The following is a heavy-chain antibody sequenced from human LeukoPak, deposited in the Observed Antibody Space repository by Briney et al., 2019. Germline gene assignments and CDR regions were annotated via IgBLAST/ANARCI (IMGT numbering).Heavy chain of an antibody. V-gene: IGHV4-34*01. J-gene: IGHJ3*02. Sequence: SETLSLTCAVYGGSFSGYYWSWIRQPPEKGLEWIGEINHSGSTNYNPSLKSRVTISVDTSKNQFSLKLSSVTAADTAIYYCARVHVNSGYYFGDAFDIWGQGTMVTVSS. CDR1: GGSFSGYY. CDR2: INHSGST. CDR3: ARVHVNSGYYFGDAFDI. D-gene: IGHD3-22*01.